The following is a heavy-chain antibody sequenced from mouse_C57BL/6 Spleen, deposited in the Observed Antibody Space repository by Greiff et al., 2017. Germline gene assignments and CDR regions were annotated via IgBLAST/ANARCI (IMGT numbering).Heavy chain of an antibody. CDR2: IRNKANGYTT. D-gene: IGHD2-3*01. CDR3: ARYRDDGYYNYAMDY. J-gene: IGHJ4*01. V-gene: IGHV7-3*01. CDR1: GFTFTAYY. Sequence: EVQLVESGGGLVQPGGSLSLSCAASGFTFTAYYMSWVRQPPGKALEWLGFIRNKANGYTTEYSASVKGRFTISRDNSQSNLYLQMNALRAEDSATYYCARYRDDGYYNYAMDYWGQGTSVTVSS.